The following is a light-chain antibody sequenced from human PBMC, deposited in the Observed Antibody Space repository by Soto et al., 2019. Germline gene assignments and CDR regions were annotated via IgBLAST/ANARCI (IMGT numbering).Light chain of an antibody. J-gene: IGKJ5*01. Sequence: DIQMTQSPSSLSASIGDRVTITCQASQNITNNLSWYQQKPAKAPNLLIYHASKLAKGVTSRFSGSGSGTDFSFIITSLQREDLATYYCQQYYGLPPLTFGQGTRLEI. CDR1: QNITNN. CDR2: HAS. CDR3: QQYYGLPPLT. V-gene: IGKV1-33*01.